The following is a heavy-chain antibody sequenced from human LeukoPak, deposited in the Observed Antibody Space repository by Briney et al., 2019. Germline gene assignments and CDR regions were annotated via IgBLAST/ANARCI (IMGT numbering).Heavy chain of an antibody. CDR3: TRVEETATTAAIIRKYSYYYYYMDV. Sequence: GGSLRLSCTVSGFTVSSNSMSWVRQAPGKGLEWVANIKQDGSEKHYVDSVKGRFTISRDNAKNSLYLQMSSLRAEDTAVYYCTRVEETATTAAIIRKYSYYYYYMDVWGKGNTVTVSS. CDR2: IKQDGSEK. CDR1: GFTVSSNS. V-gene: IGHV3-7*01. D-gene: IGHD4-11*01. J-gene: IGHJ6*03.